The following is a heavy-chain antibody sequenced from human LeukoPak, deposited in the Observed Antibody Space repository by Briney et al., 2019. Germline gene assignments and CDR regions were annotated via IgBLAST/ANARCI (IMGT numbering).Heavy chain of an antibody. V-gene: IGHV3-21*01. Sequence: GGSLRLSCAASGFTFSSYSMNWVRQAPGKGLEWVSSISSSSSYIYYADSVKGRFTISRDNAKNSLYLQMNSLRAEDTAVYYCASLQPSILFVDVLGKGTTVTVSS. CDR2: ISSSSSYI. CDR3: ASLQPSILFVDV. D-gene: IGHD2-15*01. CDR1: GFTFSSYS. J-gene: IGHJ6*04.